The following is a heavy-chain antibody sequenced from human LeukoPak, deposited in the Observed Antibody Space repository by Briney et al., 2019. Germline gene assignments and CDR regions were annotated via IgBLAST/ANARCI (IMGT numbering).Heavy chain of an antibody. D-gene: IGHD3-22*01. V-gene: IGHV1-18*01. J-gene: IGHJ4*02. CDR1: GYTFTSYG. CDR2: ISAYNGNT. Sequence: ASVKVSCKASGYTFTSYGISWVRQAPGQGLEWMGWISAYNGNTNYAQNLQGRVTMTTDTSTSTAHMELRSLGSDDTAVYYCARDRYYYDSSGYYSLDYWGQGTLVTVPS. CDR3: ARDRYYYDSSGYYSLDY.